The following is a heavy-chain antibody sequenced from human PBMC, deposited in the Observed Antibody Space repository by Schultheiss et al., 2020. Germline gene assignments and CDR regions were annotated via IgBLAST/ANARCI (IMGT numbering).Heavy chain of an antibody. CDR1: GGSISSSSYY. CDR3: ARGPILYCSGGSCYMPRRGNWFDP. D-gene: IGHD2-15*01. Sequence: SETLSLTCTVSGGSISSSSYYWGWIRQPPGKGLEWIGSIYYSGSTYYNPSLKSRVTISVDTSKNQFSLKLSSVTAADTAVYYCARGPILYCSGGSCYMPRRGNWFDPWGKGTLVTVSS. V-gene: IGHV4-39*07. CDR2: IYYSGST. J-gene: IGHJ5*02.